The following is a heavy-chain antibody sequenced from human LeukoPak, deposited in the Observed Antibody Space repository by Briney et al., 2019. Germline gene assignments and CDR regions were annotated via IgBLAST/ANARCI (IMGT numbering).Heavy chain of an antibody. V-gene: IGHV4-30-2*01. Sequence: PSETLSLTCAVSGASISSGGYSWNWIRQPPGKGLEWIGCIYHTGSTYYNPSLKSRVTISVDTSKNQFSLKLSSVTAADTAVYYCARGLQYYYDSSGYYSRERYFDYWGQGTLVTVSS. CDR2: IYHTGST. CDR1: GASISSGGYS. J-gene: IGHJ4*02. D-gene: IGHD3-22*01. CDR3: ARGLQYYYDSSGYYSRERYFDY.